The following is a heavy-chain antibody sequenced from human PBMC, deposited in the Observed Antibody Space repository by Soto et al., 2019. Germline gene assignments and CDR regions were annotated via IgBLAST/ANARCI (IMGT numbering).Heavy chain of an antibody. J-gene: IGHJ4*02. CDR1: GFTFSSYA. Sequence: GGSLRLSCAASGFTFSSYAMSWVRQAPGKGLEWVSAIRSSGDNTYYADSVKGRFTISRDNSKSTLYLQMSSLRAEDTAVYYCAKLPVAGSSTFDYWGQGILVTVSS. CDR3: AKLPVAGSSTFDY. D-gene: IGHD6-19*01. CDR2: IRSSGDNT. V-gene: IGHV3-23*01.